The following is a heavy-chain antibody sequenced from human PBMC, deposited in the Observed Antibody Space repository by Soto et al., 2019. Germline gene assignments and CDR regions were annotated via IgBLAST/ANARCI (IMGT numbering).Heavy chain of an antibody. D-gene: IGHD2-2*01. Sequence: ASVKVSCKASGYTFTSYYMHWVRQAPGQGLEWMGIINPSGGSTSYAQKFQGRVTMTRDTSTSTVYMELSSLRSEDTAVYYCARGEPVPKTKDIVVVPAAMHPGYMDVWGKGTTVTVSS. CDR3: ARGEPVPKTKDIVVVPAAMHPGYMDV. CDR2: INPSGGST. CDR1: GYTFTSYY. J-gene: IGHJ6*03. V-gene: IGHV1-46*03.